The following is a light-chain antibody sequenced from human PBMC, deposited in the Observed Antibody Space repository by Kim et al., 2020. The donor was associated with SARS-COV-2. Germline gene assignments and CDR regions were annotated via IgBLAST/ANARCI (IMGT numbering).Light chain of an antibody. CDR2: AAS. Sequence: ASVGDRVTITCRASQDIANSLAWYQQKPGKVPKVLIYAASTLQSGVPSRFSGGGSGTEFTLTIGSLQTEDVATYYCQKYNSAPWTFGPWTKVDIK. J-gene: IGKJ1*01. CDR1: QDIANS. V-gene: IGKV1-27*01. CDR3: QKYNSAPWT.